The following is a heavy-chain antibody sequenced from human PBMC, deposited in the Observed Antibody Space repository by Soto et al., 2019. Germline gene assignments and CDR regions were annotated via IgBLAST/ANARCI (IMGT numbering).Heavy chain of an antibody. D-gene: IGHD3-10*01. CDR3: ATWFGRVHDAFDI. Sequence: QVQLVQSGAEVKKPGASVKVSCKASGYTFTSYYMHWVRQAPGQGLEWMGIINPSGGSTSYAQKFQGRVTMTRDTSTSTVYMELSSLRSEDTAVYYCATWFGRVHDAFDIWGQGTMVTVSS. J-gene: IGHJ3*02. V-gene: IGHV1-46*01. CDR1: GYTFTSYY. CDR2: INPSGGST.